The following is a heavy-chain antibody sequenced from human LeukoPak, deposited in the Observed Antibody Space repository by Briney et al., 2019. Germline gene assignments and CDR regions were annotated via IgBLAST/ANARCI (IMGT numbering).Heavy chain of an antibody. CDR2: ISSSGSTK. Sequence: GGSRRLSCVVPGFTFVSYGMNWVGQGPGKGLEWVSYISSSGSTKYYADSVKGRFTISRDNAKKSLYLQMNSLRAEDTAVYYCARGWGEGGQGTLVTVSS. CDR1: GFTFVSYG. V-gene: IGHV3-48*03. CDR3: ARGWGE. J-gene: IGHJ4*02. D-gene: IGHD3-10*01.